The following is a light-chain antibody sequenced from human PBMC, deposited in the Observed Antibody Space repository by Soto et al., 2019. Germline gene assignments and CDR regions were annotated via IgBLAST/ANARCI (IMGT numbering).Light chain of an antibody. Sequence: VVMTQSPLSLPVTLGQPASISCRSSHSLVYSDENTFLTWFQQRPGQSPRRLIYRVSIRDSGVPDRFTGSGSGTDFTLKTSRVEAEDVGVYYCMQGTHRPSTFGQGTKVEIK. CDR2: RVS. J-gene: IGKJ1*01. CDR3: MQGTHRPST. CDR1: HSLVYSDENTF. V-gene: IGKV2-30*01.